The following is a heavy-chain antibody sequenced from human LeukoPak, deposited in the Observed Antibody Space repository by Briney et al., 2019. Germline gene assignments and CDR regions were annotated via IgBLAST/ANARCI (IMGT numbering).Heavy chain of an antibody. V-gene: IGHV1-69*05. Sequence: SVKVSCKASGGTFSSYAISWVRQAPGQGLEWMGGIIPIFGTANYAQKFQGRVTITRNTSISTAYMELSSLRSEDTAVYYCATGIHTGAFDIWGQGTMVTVSS. CDR1: GGTFSSYA. CDR2: IIPIFGTA. D-gene: IGHD3-10*01. CDR3: ATGIHTGAFDI. J-gene: IGHJ3*02.